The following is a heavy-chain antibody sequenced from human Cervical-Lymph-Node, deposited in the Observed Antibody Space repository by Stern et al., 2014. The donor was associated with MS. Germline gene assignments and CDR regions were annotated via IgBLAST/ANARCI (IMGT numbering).Heavy chain of an antibody. CDR2: IYPADSET. J-gene: IGHJ5*02. CDR3: ARRGRGTQYLKNWFDL. CDR1: GYDFNRNY. Sequence: EVHLVESGVEMRKPGESLKISCKASGYDFNRNYLAWVRQMPGKGLEWMGFIYPADSETRFSPSFEGQVSLSADKSISTAYLQWSSLNASDTAIYYCARRGRGTQYLKNWFDLWGQGTLVIVSS. D-gene: IGHD4-11*01. V-gene: IGHV5-51*03.